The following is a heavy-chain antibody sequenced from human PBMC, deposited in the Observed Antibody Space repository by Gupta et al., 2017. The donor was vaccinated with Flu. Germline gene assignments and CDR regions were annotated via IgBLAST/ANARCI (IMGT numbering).Heavy chain of an antibody. CDR3: ARSANYYDILT. CDR1: SLSQSGGR. D-gene: IGHD3-9*01. Sequence: SLSQSGGRVGRVPQSPGKALEWVAHICWNDDKRDSPSLKRRLTINKDTYKYQVVLTLTNMDPADTGTYYSARSANYYDILTWGQGTPVTVSS. V-gene: IGHV2-5*01. J-gene: IGHJ4*02. CDR2: ICWNDDK.